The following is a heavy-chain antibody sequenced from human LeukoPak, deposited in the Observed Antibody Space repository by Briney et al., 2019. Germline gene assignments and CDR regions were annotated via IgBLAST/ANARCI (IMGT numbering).Heavy chain of an antibody. CDR2: IIPIFGTA. J-gene: IGHJ4*02. Sequence: SVKVSCKASGGTFSSYAISWVRQAPGQGLEWMGGIIPIFGTANYAQKFQGRVTITTDESTSTAYMELSSLRSEDTAAYYCARRDRYCSSTSCFGGFDYWGQGTLVTVSS. D-gene: IGHD2-2*01. V-gene: IGHV1-69*05. CDR1: GGTFSSYA. CDR3: ARRDRYCSSTSCFGGFDY.